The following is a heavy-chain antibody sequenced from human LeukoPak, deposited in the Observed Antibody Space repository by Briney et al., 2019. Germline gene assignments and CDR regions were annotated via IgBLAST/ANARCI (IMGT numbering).Heavy chain of an antibody. CDR2: INPNTGGT. J-gene: IGHJ4*02. CDR1: GYTFTGYY. CDR3: ARGGEWYYDSSGYRLFDY. Sequence: GASVKVSCKASGYTFTGYYTHWVRQAPGQGLEWMGWINPNTGGTNYGEKFQGRVTMTRDTSINTAYMALSSLRSDDTAVYYCARGGEWYYDSSGYRLFDYWGQGTLVTVSS. V-gene: IGHV1-2*02. D-gene: IGHD3-22*01.